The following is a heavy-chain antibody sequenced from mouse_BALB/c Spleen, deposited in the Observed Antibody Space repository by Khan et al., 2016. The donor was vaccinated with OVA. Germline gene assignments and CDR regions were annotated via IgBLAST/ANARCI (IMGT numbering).Heavy chain of an antibody. CDR1: GFSLTDYG. J-gene: IGHJ4*01. CDR3: ARQPYYQYYIKDY. CDR2: IWSDGST. Sequence: VQLQESGPGLVAPSQSLSITCTISGFSLTDYGVHWVRQPPGKGLEWLVVIWSDGSTTYNSALKSRLSIIKDNSKSQIFLKMNSLQTDDTAMYYCARQPYYQYYIKDYWGPGTSVNVSS. V-gene: IGHV2-6-1*01. D-gene: IGHD2-10*01.